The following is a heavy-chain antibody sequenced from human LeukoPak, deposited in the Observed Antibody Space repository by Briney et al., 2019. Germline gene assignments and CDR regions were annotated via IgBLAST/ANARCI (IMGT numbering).Heavy chain of an antibody. Sequence: GGSLRLSCAASGFTFSSYWMSWVRQAPGKGLEWVANIKQDGSEKKYLDSVKGRFTISRDNAKNSMYLQMNSLRAEGTAVYYCARDEIYYDILTGYRHFDYWGQGTLVTVFS. CDR3: ARDEIYYDILTGYRHFDY. CDR2: IKQDGSEK. J-gene: IGHJ4*02. D-gene: IGHD3-9*01. V-gene: IGHV3-7*01. CDR1: GFTFSSYW.